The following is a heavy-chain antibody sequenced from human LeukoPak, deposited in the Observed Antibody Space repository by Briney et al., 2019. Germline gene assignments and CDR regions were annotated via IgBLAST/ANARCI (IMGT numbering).Heavy chain of an antibody. CDR3: ARGGGAYSSRPFDY. J-gene: IGHJ4*02. D-gene: IGHD6-13*01. CDR1: GFTFSSYW. CDR2: INSDGSST. Sequence: GGSLRLSCAASGFTFSSYWMHWVRQAPGKGLVWVSRINSDGSSTSYADSVKGRFTISRDNAKNSLYLQMNSLRAEDTAVYYCARGGGAYSSRPFDYWGQGTLVTVSS. V-gene: IGHV3-74*01.